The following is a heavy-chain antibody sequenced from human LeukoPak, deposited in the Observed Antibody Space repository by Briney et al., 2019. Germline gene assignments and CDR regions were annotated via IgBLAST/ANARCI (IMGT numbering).Heavy chain of an antibody. CDR1: GYTFTSYA. Sequence: ASVKVSCTASGYTFTSYAMHWVRQAPGQRLEWMGWINAGNGNTKYSQKFQGRVTITRDTSASTAYMELSSLRSEDTAVYYCARDWTTVTTFGPDDAFDIWGQGTMVTVSS. V-gene: IGHV1-3*01. CDR3: ARDWTTVTTFGPDDAFDI. CDR2: INAGNGNT. D-gene: IGHD4-17*01. J-gene: IGHJ3*02.